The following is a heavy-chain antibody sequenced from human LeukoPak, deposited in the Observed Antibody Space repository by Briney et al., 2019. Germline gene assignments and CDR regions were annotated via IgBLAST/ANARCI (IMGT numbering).Heavy chain of an antibody. D-gene: IGHD5-12*01. Sequence: KSSETLSLTCAVYGWSFSGYFWSWIRQPPGKGLEWIGEINHSGSTKYNPSLKDRVTISVDTSKNQFSLRLSSVTAADTAVYYCARAEPWIHQQIDYWGQETLVSVSS. J-gene: IGHJ4*02. V-gene: IGHV4-34*01. CDR3: ARAEPWIHQQIDY. CDR2: INHSGST. CDR1: GWSFSGYF.